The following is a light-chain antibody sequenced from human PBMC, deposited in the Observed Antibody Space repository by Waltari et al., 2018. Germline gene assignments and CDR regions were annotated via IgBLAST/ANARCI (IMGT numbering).Light chain of an antibody. V-gene: IGKV3-15*01. CDR3: QQYNSWPPYT. CDR2: GAS. CDR1: QSLNTN. Sequence: EIVMTQSPATLSVSPGERATLPCRASQSLNTNLAWYQRKAGQAPRLLIYGASTRATGIPARFSGSGSGTEFTLTISSLQSEDFAVYYCQQYNSWPPYTFGQGTKLEIK. J-gene: IGKJ2*01.